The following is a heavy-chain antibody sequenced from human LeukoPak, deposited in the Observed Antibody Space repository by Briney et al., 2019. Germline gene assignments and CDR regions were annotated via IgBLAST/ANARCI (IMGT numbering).Heavy chain of an antibody. J-gene: IGHJ4*02. D-gene: IGHD3-10*01. CDR1: GGSTSGYS. Sequence: PSETLSLTCTVSGGSTSGYSWSWIRQPPGKGLEWIGYIYHSGSTNYNPSFKSRVTISIDTSKNQFSLKLSSVTAADTAVYYCARLWGHLGRFDYWGQGALVTVSS. CDR2: IYHSGST. V-gene: IGHV4-59*01. CDR3: ARLWGHLGRFDY.